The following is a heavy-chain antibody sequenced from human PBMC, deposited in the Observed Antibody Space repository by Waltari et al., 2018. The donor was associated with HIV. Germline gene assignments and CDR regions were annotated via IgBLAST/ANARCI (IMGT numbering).Heavy chain of an antibody. J-gene: IGHJ5*02. CDR1: DFSIRDNY. CDR2: LYSDGIS. CDR3: TKGVKFYGP. V-gene: IGHV3-53*05. Sequence: EVQLMTTGGDLVPPGDSLRLACVASDFSIRDNYITWVRQTPGTGLEWVSVLYSDGISHYSNSVRGRFLVSRDTSKNTVFLHMQSLRVEDTALYFCTKGVKFYGPWGQGTQVTVSP. D-gene: IGHD2-21*01.